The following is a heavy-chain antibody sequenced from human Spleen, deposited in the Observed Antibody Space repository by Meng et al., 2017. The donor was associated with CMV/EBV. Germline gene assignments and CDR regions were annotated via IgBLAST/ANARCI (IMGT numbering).Heavy chain of an antibody. Sequence: SETLSLTCTVSGGSISSYYWSWLRQPPGKGLEWIGFIYYSGITNYNPSLKSRVTISVDTSKNQFSLKLSSVTAADTAVYYCARDRTTYFDYWGQGTLVTVSS. CDR3: ARDRTTYFDY. J-gene: IGHJ4*02. V-gene: IGHV4-59*01. D-gene: IGHD1-7*01. CDR2: IYYSGIT. CDR1: GGSISSYY.